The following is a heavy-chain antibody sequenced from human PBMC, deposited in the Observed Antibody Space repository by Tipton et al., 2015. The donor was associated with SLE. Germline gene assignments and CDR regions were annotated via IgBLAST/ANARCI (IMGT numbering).Heavy chain of an antibody. D-gene: IGHD3-22*01. J-gene: IGHJ4*02. CDR3: AKGGGEVVTTFWWGY. V-gene: IGHV3-30-3*01. CDR1: GFTFSSYA. Sequence: FLRLSCSASGFTFSSYAMHWVRQAPGKGLEWVAVISYDGSNKYYADSVKGRFTISRDNSKNTLYLQMNSLRAEDTAVYYCAKGGGEVVTTFWWGYWGQGTLVTVSS. CDR2: ISYDGSNK.